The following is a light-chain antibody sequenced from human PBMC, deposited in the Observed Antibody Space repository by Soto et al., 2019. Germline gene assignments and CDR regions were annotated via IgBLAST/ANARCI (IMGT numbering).Light chain of an antibody. CDR2: DVS. Sequence: EIVLTQSPGTLSLSPGERATLSCRSSQSVSSSYLAWYQQKPGQAPRLLIYDVSSRATGIPDRFSGSGSGTDFSLTNSRLEPEDFAVYYCQQYGSSPTFGQGTKLEIK. V-gene: IGKV3-20*01. CDR3: QQYGSSPT. CDR1: QSVSSSY. J-gene: IGKJ1*01.